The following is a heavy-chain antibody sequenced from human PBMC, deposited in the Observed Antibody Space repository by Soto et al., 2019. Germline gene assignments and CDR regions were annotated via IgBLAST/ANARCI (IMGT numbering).Heavy chain of an antibody. V-gene: IGHV3-30*04. Sequence: GGSLRLSCAASGFTFSSYAMHWVRQAPGKGLEWVAVISYDGSNKYYADSVKGRFTISRDNSKNTLYLQMNSLRAEDTAVYYCARSIHPSYLSDYWGRGTLVTVSS. J-gene: IGHJ4*02. CDR2: ISYDGSNK. CDR1: GFTFSSYA. D-gene: IGHD2-2*02. CDR3: ARSIHPSYLSDY.